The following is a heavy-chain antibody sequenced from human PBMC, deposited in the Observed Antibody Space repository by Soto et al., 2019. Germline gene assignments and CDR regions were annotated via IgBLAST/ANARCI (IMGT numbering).Heavy chain of an antibody. D-gene: IGHD3-16*01. J-gene: IGHJ5*02. Sequence: GSLRLSCTASGFTFSSYGMNWVRQAPGKGLEWLSYISSGSDTIYYADSLKGRFTISRDNAKNSLFLQMNSLRAEDTAVYYCARVGGVDERGYCSAPWGKGTPVLVSS. CDR2: ISSGSDTI. V-gene: IGHV3-48*01. CDR1: GFTFSSYG. CDR3: ARVGGVDERGYCSAP.